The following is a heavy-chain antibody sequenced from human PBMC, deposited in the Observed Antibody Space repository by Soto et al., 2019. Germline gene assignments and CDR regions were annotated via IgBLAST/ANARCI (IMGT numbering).Heavy chain of an antibody. CDR3: AKSALITMGRGVLNYGMDV. CDR1: GVTLRRYA. D-gene: IGHD3-10*01. V-gene: IGHV3-23*01. J-gene: IGHJ6*02. CDR2: ISSSGGSN. Sequence: GGSLRLSCAASGVTLRRYAMNWVRQAPGKGLEWVSAISSSGGSNYYADSLKGRCTIPRDNSKNTPYLQMNSLRAEDTAIYYCAKSALITMGRGVLNYGMDVWGQGTTVTVSS.